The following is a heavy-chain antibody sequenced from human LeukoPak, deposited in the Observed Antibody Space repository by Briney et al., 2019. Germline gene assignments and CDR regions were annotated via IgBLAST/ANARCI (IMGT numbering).Heavy chain of an antibody. D-gene: IGHD1-7*01. J-gene: IGHJ4*02. CDR2: IKEDGSEK. V-gene: IGHV3-7*01. CDR3: ARAGYNWNLGYFDY. Sequence: GGSLRLSCAASGFTFSSYWMSWVRQAPGQGLEWVANIKEDGSEKYYMDFVKGRFTISRDNAKNSLYLQMNSLRAEDTAVYYCARAGYNWNLGYFDYWGQGTLVTVSS. CDR1: GFTFSSYW.